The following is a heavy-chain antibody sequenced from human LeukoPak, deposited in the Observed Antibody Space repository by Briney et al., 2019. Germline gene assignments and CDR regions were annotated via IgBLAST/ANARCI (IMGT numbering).Heavy chain of an antibody. Sequence: PSETLSLTCTVSGGSISSGGYYWSWIRQHPGKGLEWIGYIYYSGSTYYNPSLKSRVTISVDTSKNQFSLKLSSVTAADTAVYYCARDRALAETDYWGQGTLVTVSS. CDR3: ARDRALAETDY. J-gene: IGHJ4*02. D-gene: IGHD3-3*02. V-gene: IGHV4-31*03. CDR1: GGSISSGGYY. CDR2: IYYSGST.